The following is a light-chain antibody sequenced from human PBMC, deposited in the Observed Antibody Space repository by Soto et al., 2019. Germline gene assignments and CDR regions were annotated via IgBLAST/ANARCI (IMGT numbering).Light chain of an antibody. Sequence: QSVLTQPASVSGSPGQSITISCTGTSSNVGDYNYVSWYQQHPGKAPKLMIYDVSNRHSGVSNRFAGSKSGNTASLTISGLQAEDEADYYCRSYKSSSSDYVFGNGTKLTVL. CDR1: SSNVGDYNY. V-gene: IGLV2-14*01. J-gene: IGLJ1*01. CDR2: DVS. CDR3: RSYKSSSSDYV.